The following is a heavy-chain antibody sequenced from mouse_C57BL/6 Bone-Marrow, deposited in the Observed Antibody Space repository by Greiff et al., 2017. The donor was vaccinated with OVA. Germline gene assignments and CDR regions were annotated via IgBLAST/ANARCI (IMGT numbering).Heavy chain of an antibody. D-gene: IGHD1-1*01. CDR1: GYTFTDYN. V-gene: IGHV1-22*01. CDR3: ARRSHYYGSSWFAY. Sequence: EVMLVESGPELVKPGASVKMSCKASGYTFTDYNMHWVKQSHGKSLEWIGYINPNNGGTSYNQKFKGKATLTVNKSSSTAYMELRSLTSEDSAVYYCARRSHYYGSSWFAYWGQGTLVTVSA. J-gene: IGHJ3*01. CDR2: INPNNGGT.